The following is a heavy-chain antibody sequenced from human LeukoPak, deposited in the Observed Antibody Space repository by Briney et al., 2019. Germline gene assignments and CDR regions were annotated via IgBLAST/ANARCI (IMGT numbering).Heavy chain of an antibody. CDR2: ISGSGGST. J-gene: IGHJ4*02. V-gene: IGHV3-23*01. Sequence: GGSLRLSCAASGLTFSSYAMSWVRQAPGKGLEWVSAISGSGGSTYYADSVKGRFTISRDNSKNTLYLQMNSLRAEDTAVYYCARDSSGWYVTSKHFDYWGQGTLVTVSS. CDR1: GLTFSSYA. D-gene: IGHD6-19*01. CDR3: ARDSSGWYVTSKHFDY.